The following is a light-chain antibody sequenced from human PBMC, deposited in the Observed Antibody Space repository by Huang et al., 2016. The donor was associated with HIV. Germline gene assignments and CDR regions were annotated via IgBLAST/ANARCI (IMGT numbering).Light chain of an antibody. V-gene: IGKV1-33*01. CDR2: DAS. CDR3: QHYNSLPLT. Sequence: DIQMTQSPSSLSASVGDRITITCQASQDITNYLNWYQHKPGKAPKLLIYDASNLETGVPSRFSGRGSGTDFTFTVNSLQPEDITTYYCQHYNSLPLTFGGGTKVEIK. J-gene: IGKJ4*01. CDR1: QDITNY.